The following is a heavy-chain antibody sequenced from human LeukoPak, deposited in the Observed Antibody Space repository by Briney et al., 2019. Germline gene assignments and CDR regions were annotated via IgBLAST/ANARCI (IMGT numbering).Heavy chain of an antibody. V-gene: IGHV4-39*01. Sequence: SETLSLTCTVSGGSISSSSYYWGWIRQPPGKGLEWIGSIYYSGSTYYNPSLKSRVTISVDTSKNQFSLKLSSVTAADTAVYYCARLEEYYDSSFKRAFDIWGQGTMVTVSS. J-gene: IGHJ3*02. D-gene: IGHD3-22*01. CDR3: ARLEEYYDSSFKRAFDI. CDR2: IYYSGST. CDR1: GGSISSSSYY.